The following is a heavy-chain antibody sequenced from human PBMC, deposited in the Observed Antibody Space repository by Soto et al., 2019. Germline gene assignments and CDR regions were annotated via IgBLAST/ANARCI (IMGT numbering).Heavy chain of an antibody. CDR2: INPNSGGT. CDR3: ARDLRPAVEECYNECDY. CDR1: GYPFTGYC. Sequence: QVQLVQSGAEVKKPGASVKVSCKASGYPFTGYCMHWMRQAPGQGREWMGWINPNSGGTNYAQKFQGWVTMTRDTSISTAYMELRTLRSDDTAVYYCARDLRPAVEECYNECDYWGQGTLVTVSS. J-gene: IGHJ4*02. V-gene: IGHV1-2*04. D-gene: IGHD2-15*01.